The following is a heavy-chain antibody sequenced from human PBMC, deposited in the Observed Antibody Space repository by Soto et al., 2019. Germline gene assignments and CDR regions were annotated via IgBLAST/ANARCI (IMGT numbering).Heavy chain of an antibody. CDR1: GDTFTTYD. Sequence: VPVKVSSKASGDTFTTYDMNWVRQATVHGLEWMGSINPNSGNIGYAQRFQGRVTVTRDTAIRTAYMEVSSLRSHDTAVYYCAGGRPSGSYYLLDYWGQGTLVTVSS. V-gene: IGHV1-8*01. D-gene: IGHD3-10*01. J-gene: IGHJ4*02. CDR3: AGGRPSGSYYLLDY. CDR2: INPNSGNI.